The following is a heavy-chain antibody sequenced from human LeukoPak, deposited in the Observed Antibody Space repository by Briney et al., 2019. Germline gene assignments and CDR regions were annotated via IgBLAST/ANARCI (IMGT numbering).Heavy chain of an antibody. Sequence: GGSLRLSCTASGFTFSRYWMSWVRQAPGKGLEWVANRNEDGNRKYYVDSVKGRFTISRDNAKNSLYLQMNSLRAEDTAVYYCARATVVSPNYWGQGTLVTVSS. CDR2: RNEDGNRK. CDR3: ARATVVSPNY. D-gene: IGHD4-23*01. J-gene: IGHJ4*02. V-gene: IGHV3-7*03. CDR1: GFTFSRYW.